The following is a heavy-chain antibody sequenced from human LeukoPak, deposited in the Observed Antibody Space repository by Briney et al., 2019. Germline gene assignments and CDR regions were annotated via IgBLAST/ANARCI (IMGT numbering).Heavy chain of an antibody. V-gene: IGHV4-34*01. CDR3: ARGRRAAAGTDY. J-gene: IGHJ4*02. CDR1: GGSFSGYY. Sequence: SGTLSLTCAVYGGSFSGYYWSWIRQPPGKGLEWIGEINHSGSTNYNPSLKSRVTISVDTSKNQFSLKLSSVTAADTAVYYCARGRRAAAGTDYWGQGTLVTVSS. D-gene: IGHD6-13*01. CDR2: INHSGST.